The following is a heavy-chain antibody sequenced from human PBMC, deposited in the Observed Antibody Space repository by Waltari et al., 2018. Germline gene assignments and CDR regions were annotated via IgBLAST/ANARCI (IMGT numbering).Heavy chain of an antibody. CDR2: IWYDGSNK. CDR3: ARVVAVAALDY. J-gene: IGHJ4*02. Sequence: QVQLVESGGGVVQPGRSLRLSCAASGFTFRSYGMHWVRQAPGKGLEWVAVIWYDGSNKYYADSVKGRFTISRDNSKNTLYLQMNSLRAEDTAVYYCARVVAVAALDYWGQGTLVTVSS. V-gene: IGHV3-33*01. CDR1: GFTFRSYG. D-gene: IGHD6-19*01.